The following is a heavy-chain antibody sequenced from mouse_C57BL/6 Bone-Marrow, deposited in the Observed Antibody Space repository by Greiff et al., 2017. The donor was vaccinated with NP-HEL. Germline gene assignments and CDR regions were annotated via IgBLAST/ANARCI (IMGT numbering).Heavy chain of an antibody. CDR3: AGYYGSSYRNFDV. Sequence: EVQLQQSGPELVKPGASVKMSCKASGYTFTDYNMHWVKQSHGKSLEWIGYINPNNGGTSYNQKFKGKATLTVNKSSSTAYMELRSLTSEDSAVYYCAGYYGSSYRNFDVWGTGTTVTVSS. CDR1: GYTFTDYN. CDR2: INPNNGGT. J-gene: IGHJ1*03. V-gene: IGHV1-22*01. D-gene: IGHD1-1*01.